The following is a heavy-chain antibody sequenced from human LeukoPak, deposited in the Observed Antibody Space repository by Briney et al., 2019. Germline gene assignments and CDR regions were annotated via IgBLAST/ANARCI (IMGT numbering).Heavy chain of an antibody. V-gene: IGHV3-30-3*01. Sequence: GGSLRLSCAASGFTFSSYAMHWVRQAPGKGLEWVAVISYDGSNKYYADSVKGRFTISRDNAKNSLYLQMNSLRAEDTALYYCAKDIGYCSGGSCYSNYYYGMDVWGQGTTVTVSS. CDR1: GFTFSSYA. CDR3: AKDIGYCSGGSCYSNYYYGMDV. CDR2: ISYDGSNK. D-gene: IGHD2-15*01. J-gene: IGHJ6*02.